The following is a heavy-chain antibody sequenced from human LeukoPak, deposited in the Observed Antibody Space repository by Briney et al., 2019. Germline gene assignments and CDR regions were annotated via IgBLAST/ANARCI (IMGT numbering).Heavy chain of an antibody. CDR3: TTPPGIAAAGTGNYYYGMEV. Sequence: GGSLRLSCAASGFTFSNAWMSWVRQAPGKGLEWVGRIKSKTDGGTTDYAAPVKGRFTISRDDSKNTLYLQMNSLKTEDTAVYYCTTPPGIAAAGTGNYYYGMEVWGQGTTVTVSS. J-gene: IGHJ6*02. V-gene: IGHV3-15*01. D-gene: IGHD6-13*01. CDR1: GFTFSNAW. CDR2: IKSKTDGGTT.